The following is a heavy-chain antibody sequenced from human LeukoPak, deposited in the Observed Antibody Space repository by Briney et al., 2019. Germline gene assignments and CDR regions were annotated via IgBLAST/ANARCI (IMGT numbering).Heavy chain of an antibody. CDR3: TTNGVDPVGGFDY. D-gene: IGHD3-3*01. J-gene: IGHJ4*02. CDR2: IKSKTDGGTT. CDR1: GFTFSNAW. Sequence: PGGSLRLSCAASGFTFSNAWMSWVRQAPGKGLEWVGRIKSKTDGGTTDYAAPVKGRFTISRDDSKNTLYLQMNSLKTEDTAVYHCTTNGVDPVGGFDYWGQGTLVTVSS. V-gene: IGHV3-15*01.